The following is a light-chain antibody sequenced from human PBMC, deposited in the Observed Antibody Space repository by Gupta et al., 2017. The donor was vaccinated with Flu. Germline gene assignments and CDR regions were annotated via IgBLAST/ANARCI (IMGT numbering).Light chain of an antibody. V-gene: IGKV3-20*01. CDR2: FTS. J-gene: IGKJ3*01. CDR1: QSVSNRF. Sequence: EIVLPQSPGTLSLSPGDTATLSCRASQSVSNRFLAWSQQKPGQAPRLLIYFTSTRATGSPDRCCGSGAEKDFSLTTSRREPEDVALFYCQQYGDSPWAFGPGTKVDIK. CDR3: QQYGDSPWA.